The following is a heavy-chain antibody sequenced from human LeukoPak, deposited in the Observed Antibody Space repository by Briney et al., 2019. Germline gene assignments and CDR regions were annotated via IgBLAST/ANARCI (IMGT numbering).Heavy chain of an antibody. D-gene: IGHD6-13*01. Sequence: GGSLGLSCAASGFTFSSYTMNWVRQAPGKGLDWVSSITSESAHIFYADSVKGRFTISRDNAKNSLYLQMSSLTAEDTAVYYCARVRGYSRDYWGQGTLVTVSS. J-gene: IGHJ4*02. CDR2: ITSESAHI. CDR1: GFTFSSYT. CDR3: ARVRGYSRDY. V-gene: IGHV3-21*01.